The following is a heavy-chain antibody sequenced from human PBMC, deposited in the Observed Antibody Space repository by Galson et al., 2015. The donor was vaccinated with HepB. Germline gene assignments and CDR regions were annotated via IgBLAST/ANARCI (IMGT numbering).Heavy chain of an antibody. J-gene: IGHJ4*02. CDR2: VYYTGNT. CDR1: GGSFSSYY. V-gene: IGHV4-59*01. Sequence: SETLSLTCTVSGGSFSSYYWTWIRQSPGKRLEWIGFVYYTGNTNYNPSLKSRVSMSLDRSKKTFSLNLGSVTAADTATYYCARDFSHFPGGLLYWGQGIRVAVSS. D-gene: IGHD2/OR15-2a*01. CDR3: ARDFSHFPGGLLY.